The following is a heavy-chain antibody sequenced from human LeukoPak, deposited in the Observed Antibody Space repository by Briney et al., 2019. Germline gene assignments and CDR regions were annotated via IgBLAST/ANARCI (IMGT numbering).Heavy chain of an antibody. CDR1: GVSISSFY. V-gene: IGHV4-59*01. J-gene: IGHJ4*02. CDR3: ARDKVIVAGYSDY. Sequence: SETLSLTCTVSGVSISSFYWSWIRQPPGKGLEWIGYIYYTGSTIYNPSLQSRVTISMDTSKNQFSLKLSSVTPADTAVYYCARDKVIVAGYSDYWGQGSLVTVSS. CDR2: IYYTGST. D-gene: IGHD5-12*01.